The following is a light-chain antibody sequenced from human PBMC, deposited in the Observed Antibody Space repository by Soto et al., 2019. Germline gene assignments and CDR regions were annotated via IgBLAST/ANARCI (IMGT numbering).Light chain of an antibody. J-gene: IGKJ1*01. V-gene: IGKV1-5*01. CDR3: QQYNSYPGT. CDR1: QSISSW. Sequence: DSQMTQSPSTLSASVGDRVTITCRASQSISSWLAWYQQKPGKAPKLLIYDASSLESGVPSRFSGSGSGTEFTLTISSLQPDDFATYYCQQYNSYPGTFGHGTKVDIK. CDR2: DAS.